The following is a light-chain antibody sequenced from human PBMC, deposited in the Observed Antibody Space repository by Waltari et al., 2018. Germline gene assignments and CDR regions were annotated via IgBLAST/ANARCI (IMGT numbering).Light chain of an antibody. J-gene: IGKJ2*01. V-gene: IGKV1-9*01. CDR1: QDISSY. CDR2: RSS. Sequence: DIPMTQSPSSLSASVVDSVSITCRASQDISSYLAWYHHKPGKAPNLLISRSSTLEIGVPSRFSASGSGTDFTLTISSLQQEDCASYVCQQHNSIPYTFGQGT. CDR3: QQHNSIPYT.